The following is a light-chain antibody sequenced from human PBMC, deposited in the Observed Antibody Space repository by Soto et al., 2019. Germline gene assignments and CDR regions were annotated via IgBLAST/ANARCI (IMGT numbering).Light chain of an antibody. CDR3: ASYAGAVV. J-gene: IGLJ2*01. V-gene: IGLV2-23*01. CDR2: EGS. CDR1: SYNL. Sequence: QSAMTQPASVSGSPGQSITISCTSYNLVSWYQHHPGKAPKLMNYEGSNRPSGVSDRFFGSKSGNTDSLTISVLQAEDEADYYGASYAGAVVFGGGTKLPV.